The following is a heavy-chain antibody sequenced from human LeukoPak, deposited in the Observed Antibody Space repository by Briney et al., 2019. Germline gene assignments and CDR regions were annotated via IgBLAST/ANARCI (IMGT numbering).Heavy chain of an antibody. CDR1: GGSISSYY. J-gene: IGHJ4*02. D-gene: IGHD2-15*01. Sequence: SETLSLTCTVSGGSISSYYWSWIRQPPGKGLEWIGYIYYSGSTNYNPSLKSRVTISVDKSKNQFSLKLSSVTAADTAVYYCARGRMVAATPLDYWGQGTLVTVSS. CDR2: IYYSGST. V-gene: IGHV4-59*12. CDR3: ARGRMVAATPLDY.